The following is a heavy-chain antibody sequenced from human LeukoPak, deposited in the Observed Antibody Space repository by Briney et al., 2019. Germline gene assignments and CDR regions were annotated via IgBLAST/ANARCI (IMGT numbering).Heavy chain of an antibody. CDR1: GDAVINNHYY. J-gene: IGHJ4*02. Sequence: SETLSLTCNVSGDAVINNHYYWGWIRQSPGKGLEWIANIFYSGALFSRGDTYYNPPLKSRVTISVDTSKNQFSLKVRSVTAADTAVYYCASWRGYRGYDYGFDYWGQGTLVTVSS. CDR3: ASWRGYRGYDYGFDY. V-gene: IGHV4-39*07. D-gene: IGHD5-12*01. CDR2: IFYSGALFSRGDT.